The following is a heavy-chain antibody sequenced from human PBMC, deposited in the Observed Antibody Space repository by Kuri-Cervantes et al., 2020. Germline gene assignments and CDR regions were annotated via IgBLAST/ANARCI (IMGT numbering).Heavy chain of an antibody. J-gene: IGHJ3*02. CDR1: GGSISSSSYY. CDR3: AREGQQYSYGYNAFDI. D-gene: IGHD5-18*01. V-gene: IGHV4-39*02. Sequence: SETLSLTCTVSGGSISSSSYYWGWIRQPPGKGLEWIGSIYYSGSTYYNPSLKSRVTISVDTSKNQFSLKLSSVTAADTAVYYCAREGQQYSYGYNAFDIWGQGTMVTVSS. CDR2: IYYSGST.